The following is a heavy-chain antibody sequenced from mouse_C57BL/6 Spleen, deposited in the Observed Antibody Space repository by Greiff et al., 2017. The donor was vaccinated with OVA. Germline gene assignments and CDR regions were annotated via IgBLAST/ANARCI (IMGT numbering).Heavy chain of an antibody. D-gene: IGHD1-1*01. CDR1: GYTFTDYN. CDR2: INPNNGGT. CDR3: ARLLRSHFDY. Sequence: EVKLVESGPELVKPGASVKIPCKASGYTFTDYNMDWVKQSHGKSLEWIGDINPNNGGTIYNQKFKGKATLTVDKSSSTAYMELRSLTSEDTAVYYCARLLRSHFDYWGQGTTLTVSS. J-gene: IGHJ2*01. V-gene: IGHV1-18*01.